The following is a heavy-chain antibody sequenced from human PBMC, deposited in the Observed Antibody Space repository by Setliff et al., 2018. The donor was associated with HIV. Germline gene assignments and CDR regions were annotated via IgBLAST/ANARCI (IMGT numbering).Heavy chain of an antibody. CDR2: IYYSGST. Sequence: SETLSLTCTVSGGSISSNYWSWMRQPPGKGLEWIGHIYYSGSTNYNPSLKSRVTISVDTSRNQFSLNLSSVTAADTAVYYCARSPRIGVAGEFEYWGQGTLVTVSS. V-gene: IGHV4-59*01. J-gene: IGHJ4*02. CDR3: ARSPRIGVAGEFEY. CDR1: GGSISSNY. D-gene: IGHD6-19*01.